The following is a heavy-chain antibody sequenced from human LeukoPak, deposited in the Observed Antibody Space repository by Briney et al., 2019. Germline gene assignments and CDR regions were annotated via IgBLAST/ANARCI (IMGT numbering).Heavy chain of an antibody. J-gene: IGHJ4*02. CDR1: GFTFNSYA. CDR3: ARGKYGGYFIDY. V-gene: IGHV3-74*01. D-gene: IGHD5-12*01. Sequence: GGSLRLSCAAPGFTFNSYAMNWVRQAPGKGLVWVSRINSDGSSTSYADSVKGRFTISRDNAKNTVYLQMNSLRAEDTAVYYCARGKYGGYFIDYWGQGTLVTVSS. CDR2: INSDGSST.